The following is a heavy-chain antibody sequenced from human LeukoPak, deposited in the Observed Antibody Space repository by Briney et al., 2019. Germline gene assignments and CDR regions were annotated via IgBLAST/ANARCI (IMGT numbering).Heavy chain of an antibody. J-gene: IGHJ3*02. CDR3: ARDLREHGVFDI. V-gene: IGHV3-53*01. CDR1: GFTFSSYE. D-gene: IGHD1-26*01. Sequence: GGSLRLSCAASGFTFSSYEMNWVRQAPGKGLEWVSEIYSDGSTYYAASVKGRFSISRDNSKNTVYLQMNRLRAEDTAVYYCARDLREHGVFDIWGQGTMVTVSS. CDR2: IYSDGST.